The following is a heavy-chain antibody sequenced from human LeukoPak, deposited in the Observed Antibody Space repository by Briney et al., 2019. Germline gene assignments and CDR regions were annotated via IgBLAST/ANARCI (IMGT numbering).Heavy chain of an antibody. CDR2: IYTSGST. CDR3: ARGTPDLRYFDWLPHYYYYYYMDV. V-gene: IGHV4-61*02. CDR1: GGSISTGNYY. J-gene: IGHJ6*03. D-gene: IGHD3-9*01. Sequence: SETLSLTCTVSGGSISTGNYYWSWIRQPAGKGLEWIGRIYTSGSTNYNPSLKSRVTISVDTSKNQFSLKLSSVTAADTAVYYCARGTPDLRYFDWLPHYYYYYYMDVWGKGTTVTISS.